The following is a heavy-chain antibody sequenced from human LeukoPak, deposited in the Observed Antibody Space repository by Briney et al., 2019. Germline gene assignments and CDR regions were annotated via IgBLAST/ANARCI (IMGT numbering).Heavy chain of an antibody. CDR2: ISGSGGST. CDR1: GFTFSSYG. Sequence: GGTLRLSCAASGFTFSSYGMSWVRQAPGKGLEWVSAISGSGGSTYYADSVKGRFTISRDNAKNSVYLQMNSLRAEDTAVYYCARANWFDPWGQGTLVTVSS. J-gene: IGHJ5*02. V-gene: IGHV3-23*01. CDR3: ARANWFDP.